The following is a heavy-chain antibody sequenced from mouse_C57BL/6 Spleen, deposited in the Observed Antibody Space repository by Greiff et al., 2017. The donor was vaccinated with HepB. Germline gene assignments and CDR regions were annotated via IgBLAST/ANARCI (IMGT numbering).Heavy chain of an antibody. CDR1: GYTFTDYY. V-gene: IGHV1-19*01. CDR3: AREETAQALFDY. D-gene: IGHD3-2*02. J-gene: IGHJ2*01. CDR2: INPYNGGT. Sequence: EVQLKESGPVLVKPGASVKMSCKASGYTFTDYYMNWVKQSHGKSLEWIGVINPYNGGTSYNQKFKGKATLTVDKSSSTAYMELNSLTSEDSAVYYCAREETAQALFDYWGQGTTLTVSS.